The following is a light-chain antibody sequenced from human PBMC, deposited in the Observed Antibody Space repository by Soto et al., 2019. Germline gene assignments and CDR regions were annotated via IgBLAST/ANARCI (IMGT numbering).Light chain of an antibody. J-gene: IGKJ5*01. CDR3: QQRNIWPPVT. CDR2: GAS. V-gene: IGKV3D-20*02. CDR1: QSVSSSY. Sequence: EIVLTQSPGTLSLSPGERATLSCRASQSVSSSYLAWYQQKPGQAPRLLIYGASSRATGIPDRFSGSGSGTHFTLTISSLEPEDFAVYYCQQRNIWPPVTFGQGTRLEI.